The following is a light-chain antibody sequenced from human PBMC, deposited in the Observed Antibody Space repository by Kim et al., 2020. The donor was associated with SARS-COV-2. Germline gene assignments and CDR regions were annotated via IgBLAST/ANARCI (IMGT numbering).Light chain of an antibody. CDR1: SRRSYY. CDR2: GEN. Sequence: ALGQTVRITCQGDSRRSYYASWYQQKPGQAPILVIHGENNRPSGIPDRFSGSSSGNTASLTITGAQAEDEADYYCNSRDSSGNHWVFGGGTQLTVL. V-gene: IGLV3-19*01. CDR3: NSRDSSGNHWV. J-gene: IGLJ3*02.